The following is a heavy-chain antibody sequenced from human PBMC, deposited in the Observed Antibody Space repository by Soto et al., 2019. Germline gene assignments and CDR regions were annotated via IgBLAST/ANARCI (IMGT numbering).Heavy chain of an antibody. D-gene: IGHD2-2*01. CDR1: GGSISSYY. CDR2: IYYSGST. V-gene: IGHV4-59*01. J-gene: IGHJ5*02. Sequence: SETLSLTCTVSGGSISSYYWSWIRQPPGKGLEWIGYIYYSGSTNYNPSLKSRVTISVDTSKNQFSLKLSSVTAADTAVYYCAREYPNNWFDPSGQGTLVTVSS. CDR3: AREYPNNWFDP.